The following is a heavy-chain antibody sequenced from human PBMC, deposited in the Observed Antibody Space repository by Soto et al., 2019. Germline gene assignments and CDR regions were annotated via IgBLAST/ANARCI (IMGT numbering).Heavy chain of an antibody. J-gene: IGHJ4*02. CDR1: GYTFTGYY. CDR3: ARDLDRHPTYYYDSSGYYPGGEPGY. CDR2: INPNSGGT. Sequence: ASVKVSCKASGYTFTGYYMHWVRQAPGQGLEWMGWINPNSGGTNYAQKFQGRVTMTRDTSISTAYMELSRLRSDDTAVYYCARDLDRHPTYYYDSSGYYPGGEPGYWGQGXLVTVYS. D-gene: IGHD3-22*01. V-gene: IGHV1-2*02.